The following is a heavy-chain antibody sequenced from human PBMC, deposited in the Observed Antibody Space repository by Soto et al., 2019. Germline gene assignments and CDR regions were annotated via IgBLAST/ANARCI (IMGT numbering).Heavy chain of an antibody. J-gene: IGHJ3*02. CDR2: IYYSGST. V-gene: IGHV4-59*01. CDR1: GGPISSYY. CDR3: ARAPWGYDAFDI. Sequence: SETLSLTCTVSGGPISSYYWSWIRQPPGKGLEWIGYIYYSGSTNYNPSLESRFTISVDTSKNQFSLELSSVTAADTAVYYCARAPWGYDAFDIWGQGTMVTVSS. D-gene: IGHD3-16*01.